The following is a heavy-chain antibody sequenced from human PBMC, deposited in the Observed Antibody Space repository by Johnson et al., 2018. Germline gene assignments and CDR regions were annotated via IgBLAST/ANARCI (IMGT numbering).Heavy chain of an antibody. CDR3: VGASGITYPYFQH. Sequence: VQLVESGGGLVQSGGSLRLSCAASGFTFSDHYMDWVRQAPGKGLEWVGRTRDKSNSYTTEYAASGKGRFTIPRDDSKNSRYLQMNSLKTEATAVYYCVGASGITYPYFQHWGQGTLVTVSS. CDR1: GFTFSDHY. D-gene: IGHD4/OR15-4a*01. J-gene: IGHJ1*01. V-gene: IGHV3-72*01. CDR2: TRDKSNSYTT.